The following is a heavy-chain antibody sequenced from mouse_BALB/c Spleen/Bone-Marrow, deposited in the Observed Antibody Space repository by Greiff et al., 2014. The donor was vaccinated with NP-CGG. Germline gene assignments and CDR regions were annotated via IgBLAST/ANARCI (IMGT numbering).Heavy chain of an antibody. CDR3: ARSFGSSYWYFDV. CDR1: GFTFSSYG. J-gene: IGHJ1*01. V-gene: IGHV5-9-2*01. Sequence: QLVESGGGLVKPGGSLKLSCAASGFTFSSYGMSWVRQTPEKRLEWVATISGGGSYTYFSDSVKGRFTISRDNAKNNLNLQMSSLRSEDTALYYCARSFGSSYWYFDVWGAGTTVTVSS. CDR2: ISGGGSYT. D-gene: IGHD1-1*01.